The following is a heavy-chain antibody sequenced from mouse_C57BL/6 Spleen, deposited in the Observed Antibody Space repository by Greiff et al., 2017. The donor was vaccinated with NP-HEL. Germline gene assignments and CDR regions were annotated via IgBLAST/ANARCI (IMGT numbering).Heavy chain of an antibody. CDR3: ARSAYYVSSLYFDV. D-gene: IGHD1-1*01. J-gene: IGHJ1*03. V-gene: IGHV1-64*01. Sequence: QVQLQQPGAELVKPGASVKLSCKASGYTFTSYWMHWVKQRPGQGLEWIGMIHPNSGSTNYNEKFKSTATLTVSKSSSTAYMQLSILTSEDSAFYYCARSAYYVSSLYFDVWGTGTTVTVSS. CDR2: IHPNSGST. CDR1: GYTFTSYW.